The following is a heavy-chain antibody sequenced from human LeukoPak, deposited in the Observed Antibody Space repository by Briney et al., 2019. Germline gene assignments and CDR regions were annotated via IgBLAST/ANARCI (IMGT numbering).Heavy chain of an antibody. CDR3: AGGGPYHAFDI. CDR2: VNNDGSAT. J-gene: IGHJ3*02. V-gene: IGHV3-74*01. D-gene: IGHD2-2*01. CDR1: GFTFSSYW. Sequence: PGGSLRLSCAASGFTFSSYWIYWVRQVPGKGLVYVSRVNNDGSATTYADSVQGRFTISRDNAKNTVYLQMDSLRVEDTAIYCCAGGGPYHAFDIWGQGTMVTVSS.